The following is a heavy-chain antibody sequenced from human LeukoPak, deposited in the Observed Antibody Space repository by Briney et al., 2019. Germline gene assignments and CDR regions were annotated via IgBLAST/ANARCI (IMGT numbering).Heavy chain of an antibody. Sequence: GESLKISCEASGYSFTKYWISWVRQMPGKGLEWMGRIDPSDSYTNYSPSFQGHVTISADKSISTAYLQWSSLKASDTAMYYCATVWVSSSWYYFDYWGQGTLVTVSS. V-gene: IGHV5-10-1*01. CDR1: GYSFTKYW. CDR3: ATVWVSSSWYYFDY. D-gene: IGHD6-13*01. CDR2: IDPSDSYT. J-gene: IGHJ4*02.